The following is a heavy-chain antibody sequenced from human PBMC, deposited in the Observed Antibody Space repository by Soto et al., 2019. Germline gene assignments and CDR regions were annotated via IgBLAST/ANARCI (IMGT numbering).Heavy chain of an antibody. CDR1: GGTFSSYA. CDR3: ARAYGSGSYYRNYYYGMDV. CDR2: IIPIFGTA. D-gene: IGHD3-10*01. Sequence: ASVKVSCKASGGTFSSYAISWVRQAPGQGLEWMGGIIPIFGTANYAQKFQGRVTITADESTSTAYMELSSLRSEDTAVYYCARAYGSGSYYRNYYYGMDVWGQGTTVHRLL. J-gene: IGHJ6*02. V-gene: IGHV1-69*13.